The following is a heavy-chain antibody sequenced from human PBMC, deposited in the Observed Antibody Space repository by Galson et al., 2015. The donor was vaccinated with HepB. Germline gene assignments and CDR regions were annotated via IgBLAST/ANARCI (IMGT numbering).Heavy chain of an antibody. V-gene: IGHV3-23*01. CDR3: AKDRGGWNSPNGGLDY. CDR1: GFTFSSYA. J-gene: IGHJ4*02. D-gene: IGHD1-7*01. CDR2: ISGSGGST. Sequence: SLRHYCAASGFTFSSYAMSWVRQAPGKGLEWVSAISGSGGSTYYADSVKGRFTISRDNSKNTLYLQMNSLRAEDTAVYYCAKDRGGWNSPNGGLDYWGQGTLVTVSS.